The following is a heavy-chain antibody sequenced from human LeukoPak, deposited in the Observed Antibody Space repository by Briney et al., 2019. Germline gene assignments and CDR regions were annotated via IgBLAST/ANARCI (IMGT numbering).Heavy chain of an antibody. J-gene: IGHJ6*03. D-gene: IGHD1-7*01. Sequence: SETLSLTCAVYGGSFSNYYWSWIRQPPGKGLEWLAEINDSGRANYNPSLMSRVTVSVDTSKNQFSLRLTSVTATDTAVYYCARRWNYRRNYYIDVWGKGATVSVSS. CDR1: GGSFSNYY. V-gene: IGHV4-34*01. CDR3: ARRWNYRRNYYIDV. CDR2: INDSGRA.